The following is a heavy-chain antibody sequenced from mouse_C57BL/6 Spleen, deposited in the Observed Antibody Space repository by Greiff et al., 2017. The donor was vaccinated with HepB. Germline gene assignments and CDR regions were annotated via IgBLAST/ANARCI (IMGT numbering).Heavy chain of an antibody. V-gene: IGHV1-69*01. D-gene: IGHD1-1*01. Sequence: QVQLQQPGAELVMPGASVKLSCKASGYTFTSYWMPWVKQRPGQGLEWIGEIDPSDSYTNYNQKFKGKSTLTVYKSSSPAYMQLSSLTSEDSAVYYCARSSTTVVEDYYAMDYWGQGTSVTVSS. J-gene: IGHJ4*01. CDR1: GYTFTSYW. CDR3: ARSSTTVVEDYYAMDY. CDR2: IDPSDSYT.